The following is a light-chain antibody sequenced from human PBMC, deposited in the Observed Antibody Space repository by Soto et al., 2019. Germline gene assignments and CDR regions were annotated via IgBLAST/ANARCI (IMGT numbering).Light chain of an antibody. Sequence: DIQMTQSPSTLSASVGDRVTITCRASQSINDCLAWYQQKPGKAPKFLIYKASNLEGGVPSRFSGSGAGTAFTLTISSVQPDDFATYYCQYWDNYSWTFGQGTKVEIK. CDR2: KAS. CDR1: QSINDC. V-gene: IGKV1-5*03. CDR3: QYWDNYSWT. J-gene: IGKJ1*01.